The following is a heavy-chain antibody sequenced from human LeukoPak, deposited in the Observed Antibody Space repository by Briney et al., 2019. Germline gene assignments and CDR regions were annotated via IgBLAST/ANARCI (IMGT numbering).Heavy chain of an antibody. CDR1: GFTFSSYE. D-gene: IGHD6-13*01. CDR2: IKQDGSEK. CDR3: ASEKGYSSSYAY. J-gene: IGHJ4*02. V-gene: IGHV3-7*01. Sequence: GGSLRLSCAASGFTFSSYEMNWVRQAPGKGLEWVANIKQDGSEKYYVDSVRGRFTISRDNAKNSLYLQMNSLRAEDTAVYYCASEKGYSSSYAYWGQGTLVTVSS.